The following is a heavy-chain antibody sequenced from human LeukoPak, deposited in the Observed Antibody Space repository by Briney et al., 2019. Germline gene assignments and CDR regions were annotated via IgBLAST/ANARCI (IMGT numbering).Heavy chain of an antibody. D-gene: IGHD3-9*01. J-gene: IGHJ4*02. Sequence: PSETLSLTCTVSGGSISSSSYYWGWIRQPPGKGLEWIGSIYYSGSTYYNPSLKSRVTISVDTSKNQFSLKLSSVTAADTAVYYCARSEEAALRYFDWFRTHYFDYWGQGTLVTVSS. CDR1: GGSISSSSYY. V-gene: IGHV4-39*01. CDR3: ARSEEAALRYFDWFRTHYFDY. CDR2: IYYSGST.